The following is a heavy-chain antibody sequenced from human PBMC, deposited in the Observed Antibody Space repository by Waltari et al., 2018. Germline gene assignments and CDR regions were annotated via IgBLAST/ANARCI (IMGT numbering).Heavy chain of an antibody. Sequence: QVQLVPSGAGVKKPGSSVKVSCTASGGTFSRYALSWLRQAPGPGLEWLGGIIPIFGTANYAQKVQGRVTITTDESTSTAYMELSSLRSEDTAVYYCASSLGIQLVIDYYYGMDVWGQGTTVTVSS. CDR3: ASSLGIQLVIDYYYGMDV. V-gene: IGHV1-69*05. D-gene: IGHD5-18*01. CDR2: IIPIFGTA. CDR1: GGTFSRYA. J-gene: IGHJ6*02.